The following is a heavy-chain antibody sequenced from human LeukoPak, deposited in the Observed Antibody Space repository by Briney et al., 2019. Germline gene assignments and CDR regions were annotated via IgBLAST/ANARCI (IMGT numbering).Heavy chain of an antibody. Sequence: SGGSLRLSCAASGFNFNNFAMSWVRQAPGKGPEWLSAMTGPADTTYYAESVKGRFTISRDYSKSMVYLQMNSLRVEDTAICYCAKGAEIDHWGQGTLVTVSS. J-gene: IGHJ4*02. CDR1: GFNFNNFA. CDR2: MTGPADTT. CDR3: AKGAEIDH. V-gene: IGHV3-23*01.